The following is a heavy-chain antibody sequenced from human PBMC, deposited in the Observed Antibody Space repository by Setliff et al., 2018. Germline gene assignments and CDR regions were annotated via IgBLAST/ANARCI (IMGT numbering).Heavy chain of an antibody. J-gene: IGHJ4*02. CDR3: ARLGGLLVATMPFDY. D-gene: IGHD5-12*01. CDR1: GFSITNGNY. Sequence: ASETLSLTCAVSGFSITNGNYWGRIRQSPGRGLEWIANIFQSGITFYNPSLKSRVTMSLDTSTNQFSLKLRSVSSADTAVYYCARLGGLLVATMPFDYWGQGIPVTVSS. CDR2: IFQSGIT. V-gene: IGHV4-38-2*01.